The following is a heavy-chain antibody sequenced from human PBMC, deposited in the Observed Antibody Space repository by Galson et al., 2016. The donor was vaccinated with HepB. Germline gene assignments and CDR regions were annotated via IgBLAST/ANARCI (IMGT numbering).Heavy chain of an antibody. CDR2: GNNDGSDT. CDR3: AKGARGYLDY. J-gene: IGHJ4*02. Sequence: SLRLSCAASGFTFSTSWMHWVRQAPGEGLVWVSIGNNDGSDTRYADSVKGRFTISRDNAKNTPFLQMNSLRVEDTAVYYCAKGARGYLDYWGQGTLVTVSS. V-gene: IGHV3-74*01. CDR1: GFTFSTSW.